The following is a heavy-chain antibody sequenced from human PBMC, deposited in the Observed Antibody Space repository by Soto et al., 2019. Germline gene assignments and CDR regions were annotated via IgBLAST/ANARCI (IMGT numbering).Heavy chain of an antibody. CDR1: GFTFSSYA. V-gene: IGHV3-23*01. D-gene: IGHD3-9*01. J-gene: IGHJ4*02. CDR3: AKVLYDILAGPPFDY. Sequence: GGSLRLSCAASGFTFSSYAMSWVRQAPGKGLEWVSAISGSGGSTYYADSVKGRFTISRDNSKNTLYLQMNSLRAEDTAVYYCAKVLYDILAGPPFDYWGQGTLVTVSS. CDR2: ISGSGGST.